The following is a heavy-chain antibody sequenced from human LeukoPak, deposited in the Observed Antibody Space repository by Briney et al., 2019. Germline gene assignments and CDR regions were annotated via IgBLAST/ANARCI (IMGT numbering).Heavy chain of an antibody. D-gene: IGHD6-19*01. CDR1: GFTFSGSA. J-gene: IGHJ2*01. CDR3: TNLLGIAVAGEHSLTDWYFDL. Sequence: GGSLKLSCAASGFTFSGSAMHWVRQASGKGLEWVGRIRSKANSYATAYAASVKGRFTISRDDSKNTAYLQMNSLKTEDTAVYYCTNLLGIAVAGEHSLTDWYFDLWGRGTLVTVSS. CDR2: IRSKANSYAT. V-gene: IGHV3-73*01.